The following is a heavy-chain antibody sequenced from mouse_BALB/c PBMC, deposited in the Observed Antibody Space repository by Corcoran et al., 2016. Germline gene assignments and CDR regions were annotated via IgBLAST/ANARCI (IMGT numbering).Heavy chain of an antibody. CDR2: IDPANGNT. V-gene: IGHV14-3*02. CDR3: ARWDWYFDV. CDR1: GFNIKDTY. Sequence: EVQLQQYGAELVKPGASVKLSCTASGFNIKDTYMHWVKQRPEQGLEWIGRIDPANGNTKYDPKFQGKATITADTSSTTAYLQLSSLTSEDTAVYYCARWDWYFDVWGAGTTVTVSS. J-gene: IGHJ1*01.